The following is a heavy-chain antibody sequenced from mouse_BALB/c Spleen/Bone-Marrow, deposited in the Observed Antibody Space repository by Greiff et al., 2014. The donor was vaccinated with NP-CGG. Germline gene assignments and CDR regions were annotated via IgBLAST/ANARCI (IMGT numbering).Heavy chain of an antibody. Sequence: VQLKTSEAELVKPKTSVKLSCTASGFNIKDTYMHWVKQRPEQGLEWIGRIDPANGNTKYDPKFQGKATITADTSSNTAYLQLSSLTSEDTAVYYCAFYYYGSSLFAYWGQGTLVTVSA. D-gene: IGHD1-1*01. CDR2: IDPANGNT. CDR1: GFNIKDTY. V-gene: IGHV14-3*02. CDR3: AFYYYGSSLFAY. J-gene: IGHJ3*01.